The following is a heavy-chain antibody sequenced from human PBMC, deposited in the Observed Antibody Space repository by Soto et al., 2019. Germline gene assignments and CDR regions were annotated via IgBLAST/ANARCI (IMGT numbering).Heavy chain of an antibody. CDR2: INPSGGST. D-gene: IGHD3-22*01. CDR3: ARDRLRSRSSYYYDSSGYYTAFDI. J-gene: IGHJ3*02. CDR1: GYTFPSYY. Sequence: ASVKVSCKASGYTFPSYYMHWVRQAPGQGLEWMGIINPSGGSTSYAQKFQGRVTMTRDTSTSTVYMELSSLRSEDTAVYYCARDRLRSRSSYYYDSSGYYTAFDIWGQGTMVTVSS. V-gene: IGHV1-46*01.